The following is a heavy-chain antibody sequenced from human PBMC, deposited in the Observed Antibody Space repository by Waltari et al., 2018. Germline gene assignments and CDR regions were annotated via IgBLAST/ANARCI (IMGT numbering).Heavy chain of an antibody. CDR3: AREDRSGSFPLDY. CDR1: GFTFSTYS. Sequence: EVQLVESGGGLVQPGGSLRLSCAASGFTFSTYSMTWVRQAPGKGLEWVSYISSVSSTIYYADFVKGRFSISRDNAKNSLYLQMNSLRAEDTAVYYCAREDRSGSFPLDYWGQGTLVTVSS. J-gene: IGHJ4*02. CDR2: ISSVSSTI. D-gene: IGHD1-26*01. V-gene: IGHV3-48*04.